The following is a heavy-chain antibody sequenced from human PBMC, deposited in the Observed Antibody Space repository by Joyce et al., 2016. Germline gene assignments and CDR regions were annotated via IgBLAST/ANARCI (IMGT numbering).Heavy chain of an antibody. J-gene: IGHJ4*02. CDR2: TGRTGDAT. V-gene: IGHV3-23*01. Sequence: EVQLLESGGGLLQPGGSLRLSCAASGFTFSNYAMTWVRQPPGGGLEWVSVTGRTGDATFYADSVKGRFTISRDNSKNTLYLQMGSLRAEDTAVYYCAKGHHSGGYFDLRFDYWGQGALVTVSS. D-gene: IGHD1-26*01. CDR1: GFTFSNYA. CDR3: AKGHHSGGYFDLRFDY.